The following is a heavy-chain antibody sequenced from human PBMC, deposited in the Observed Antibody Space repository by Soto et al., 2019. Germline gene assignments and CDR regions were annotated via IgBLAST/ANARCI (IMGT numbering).Heavy chain of an antibody. V-gene: IGHV4-39*01. CDR1: GGSISSSSYY. D-gene: IGHD6-6*01. J-gene: IGHJ4*02. CDR3: ARSSIAPRLFMYPFDY. CDR2: IYYDGNT. Sequence: PSETLSLTCTFSGGSISSSSYYWGWIRQPPGKGLECIGSIYYDGNTYYNPSLKSRVIISVDMSKNQFSLKLSSVTAADTAVYYCARSSIAPRLFMYPFDYWGQGTLVTVSS.